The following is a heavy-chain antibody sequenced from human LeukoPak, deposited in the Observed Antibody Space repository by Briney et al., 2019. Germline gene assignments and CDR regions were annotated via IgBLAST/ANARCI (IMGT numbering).Heavy chain of an antibody. CDR3: ARDLFGYDSSGHGGDY. J-gene: IGHJ4*02. CDR1: GYTFTSYG. D-gene: IGHD3-22*01. CDR2: ISAYNGNT. Sequence: ASVKVSCKASGYTFTSYGISWVRQAPGQGLEWMGWISAYNGNTNYAQKLQGRVTMTTDTSTSTAYMELRSLRSDDTAVYYCARDLFGYDSSGHGGDYWGQGTLVTVSS. V-gene: IGHV1-18*01.